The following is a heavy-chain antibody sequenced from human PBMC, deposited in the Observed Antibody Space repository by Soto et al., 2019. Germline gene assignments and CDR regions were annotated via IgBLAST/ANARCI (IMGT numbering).Heavy chain of an antibody. D-gene: IGHD1-26*01. CDR2: INPKTAAT. CDR3: ARIKWGLDYYSGMDV. CDR1: GYTFSDYF. J-gene: IGHJ6*02. Sequence: ASVKVSCKASGYTFSDYFIQWLRQAPGQGLEWVAWINPKTAATNYAKKFQDRVTLTSDTSFSTAYLELTRLRPDDTALYYCARIKWGLDYYSGMDVWGQGTAVTVS. V-gene: IGHV1-2*02.